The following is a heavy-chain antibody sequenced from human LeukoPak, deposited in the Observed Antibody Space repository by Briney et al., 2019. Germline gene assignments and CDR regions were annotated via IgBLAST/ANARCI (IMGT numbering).Heavy chain of an antibody. CDR1: GFTFSSYS. CDR2: ISGSGGST. CDR3: AKGTSHSLVPFDY. D-gene: IGHD1-14*01. Sequence: GGSLRLSCAASGFTFSSYSMNWVRQAPGKGLEWVSAISGSGGSTYYADSVKGRFTISRDNSKNTLYLQMNSLRAEDTAVYYCAKGTSHSLVPFDYWGQGTLVTVSS. J-gene: IGHJ4*02. V-gene: IGHV3-23*01.